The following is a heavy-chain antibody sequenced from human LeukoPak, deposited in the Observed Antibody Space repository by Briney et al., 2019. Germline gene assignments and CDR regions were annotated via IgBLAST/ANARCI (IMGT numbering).Heavy chain of an antibody. CDR2: ISYDGSDK. CDR1: GFSFSTYG. J-gene: IGHJ4*02. V-gene: IGHV3-30*03. Sequence: PGRSLRLSCAASGFSFSTYGMHWVRQAPGKGLEWVTVISYDGSDKYYADSVKGRFTISRGNAKNTLYLQMNSLRAEDTAVYYCARDLSLWGQGTLVTVSS. CDR3: ARDLSL.